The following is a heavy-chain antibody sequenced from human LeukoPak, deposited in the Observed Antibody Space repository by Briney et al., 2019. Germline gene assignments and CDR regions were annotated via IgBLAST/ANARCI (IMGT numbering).Heavy chain of an antibody. J-gene: IGHJ4*02. V-gene: IGHV3-64D*06. D-gene: IGHD3-22*01. CDR1: GFNFKKYA. CDR2: INSNGGRT. CDR3: VKDLYYDNSGYYSGAFDY. Sequence: PGGSLRLSCSASGFNFKKYAMHWVRQAPGKGLEYVSAINSNGGRTYYADSVKGRFTISRDNSKNTLFLQMSSLRVEDTAVYYCVKDLYYDNSGYYSGAFDYWGQGTLVTVSS.